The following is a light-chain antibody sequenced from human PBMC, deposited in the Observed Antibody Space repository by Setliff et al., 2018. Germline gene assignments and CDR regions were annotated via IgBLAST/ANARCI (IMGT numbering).Light chain of an antibody. CDR3: AAWDNSLSGVE. CDR2: SNN. CDR1: SSNIGSNT. J-gene: IGLJ3*02. V-gene: IGLV1-44*01. Sequence: LAQPPSVSGTPGQRVTISCSGSSSNIGSNTVNWYQQVPGTAPKLLIYSNNQRPSGVPDRFSGSRSGTSASLAISGLQSEDGADYFCAAWDNSLSGVEFGGGTKVTVL.